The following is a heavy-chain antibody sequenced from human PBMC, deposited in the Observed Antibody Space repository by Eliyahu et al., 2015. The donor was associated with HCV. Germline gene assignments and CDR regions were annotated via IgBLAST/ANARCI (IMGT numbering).Heavy chain of an antibody. V-gene: IGHV3-23*01. CDR2: ISGSGGST. D-gene: IGHD4-17*01. CDR3: AGGLTTVTTHEIPNGY. CDR1: GFTFSSYA. J-gene: IGHJ4*02. Sequence: EVQLLESGGGLVQPGGSLRLSCAASGFTFSSYAMSWVRQAPGKGLEWVSAISGSGGSTYYAXSVKGRFTISRDNSKNTLYLQMNSLRAEDTAVYYCAGGLTTVTTHEIPNGYWGQGTLVTVSS.